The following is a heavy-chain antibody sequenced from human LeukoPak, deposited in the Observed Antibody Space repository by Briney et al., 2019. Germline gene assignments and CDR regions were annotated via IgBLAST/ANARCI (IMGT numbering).Heavy chain of an antibody. CDR3: ARGTILAAAGTPFDY. D-gene: IGHD6-13*01. V-gene: IGHV3-20*04. Sequence: GGSLRLSCAASGFTFDDYGMSWVRQAPGKGLEWVSAINWNGGSTGYADSVKGRFTISRDNAKNSLYLQMNSLRAEDTALYYCARGTILAAAGTPFDYWGQGTLVTVSS. J-gene: IGHJ4*02. CDR1: GFTFDDYG. CDR2: INWNGGST.